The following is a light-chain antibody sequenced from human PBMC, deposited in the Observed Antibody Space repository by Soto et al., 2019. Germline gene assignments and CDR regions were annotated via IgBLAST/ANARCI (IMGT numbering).Light chain of an antibody. V-gene: IGKV1-9*01. J-gene: IGKJ4*01. Sequence: DIPLTQSPPFLSASVLPRVDIXRRASQGIGSYLAWYQQKPGKAPRLLIYAASTLQSGVPSRFSGSGSDTEFTLTISSLQPEDFATYYCQQYDNLPLTFGGGTKVDIK. CDR2: AAS. CDR1: QGIGSY. CDR3: QQYDNLPLT.